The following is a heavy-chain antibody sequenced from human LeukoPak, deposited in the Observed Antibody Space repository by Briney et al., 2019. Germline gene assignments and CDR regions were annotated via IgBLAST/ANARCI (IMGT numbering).Heavy chain of an antibody. CDR3: ARGTNIVVVTATNWFDP. V-gene: IGHV4-34*01. CDR1: GGSFSGYY. Sequence: SETLSLTCAVYGGSFSGYYWSWIRQPPGKGLEWIGEINHNGSTNYNPSLKSRVTISVDTSKNQFSLKLSSVTAADTAVYYCARGTNIVVVTATNWFDPWGQGTLVTVSS. J-gene: IGHJ5*02. CDR2: INHNGST. D-gene: IGHD2-21*02.